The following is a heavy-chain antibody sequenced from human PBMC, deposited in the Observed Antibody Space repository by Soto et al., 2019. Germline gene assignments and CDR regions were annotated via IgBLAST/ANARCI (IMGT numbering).Heavy chain of an antibody. CDR2: IHHSGST. CDR1: GESFNGYY. J-gene: IGHJ6*02. V-gene: IGHV4-34*01. D-gene: IGHD6-13*01. CDR3: ARGKRGSSWYRGEEKYYYYGMDV. Sequence: SETLSLTCTAYGESFNGYYWSWIRQPPGKGLEWIGEIHHSGSTNYNPSLKSRVTFSIDTSKRQFSLKVRSVTAADTAVYYCARGKRGSSWYRGEEKYYYYGMDVWGQGT.